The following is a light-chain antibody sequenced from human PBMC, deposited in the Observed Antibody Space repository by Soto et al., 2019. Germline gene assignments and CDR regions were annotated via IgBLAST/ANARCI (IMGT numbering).Light chain of an antibody. V-gene: IGLV2-11*01. Sequence: QSALTQPRSVSGSPGQTVTISCTGTSSDVGGYNYVSWFQQHPGKAPKVMIYDVTKRPSGVPDRFSGSKSGNTASLTISGLQAEDEADYYCCSYAGSFTRFVVFGGGTKLTVL. CDR3: CSYAGSFTRFVV. J-gene: IGLJ2*01. CDR1: SSDVGGYNY. CDR2: DVT.